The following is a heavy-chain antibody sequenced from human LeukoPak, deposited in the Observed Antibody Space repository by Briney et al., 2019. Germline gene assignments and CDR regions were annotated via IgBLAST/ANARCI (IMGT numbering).Heavy chain of an antibody. D-gene: IGHD7-27*01. V-gene: IGHV6-1*01. CDR1: GDGVSSNSAA. CDR2: TYYRSKWYN. Sequence: SQILSLTCAISGDGVSSNSAAWNWIRRSPSRGLEWLGRTYYRSKWYNDYAVSVKSRITINPDTSKNQFSLQLNSVTPEDTAVYYCTSRTGNSGFDFWGRGTLVTVSS. J-gene: IGHJ5*01. CDR3: TSRTGNSGFDF.